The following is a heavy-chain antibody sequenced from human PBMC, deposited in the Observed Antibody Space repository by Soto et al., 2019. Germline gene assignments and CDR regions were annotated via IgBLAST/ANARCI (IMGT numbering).Heavy chain of an antibody. J-gene: IGHJ6*02. CDR1: GYTFTGYY. V-gene: IGHV1-2*02. CDR2: INPNSGGT. D-gene: IGHD6-13*01. CDR3: ARERIAAAGYYGMDV. Sequence: QVQLVQSGAEVKKPGASVKVSCKASGYTFTGYYMHWVRQAPGQGLEWMGWINPNSGGTNYAQKCQGRVTMTRDTSISTAYMELSRLRSDDTAVYYCARERIAAAGYYGMDVWGQGTTVTVSS.